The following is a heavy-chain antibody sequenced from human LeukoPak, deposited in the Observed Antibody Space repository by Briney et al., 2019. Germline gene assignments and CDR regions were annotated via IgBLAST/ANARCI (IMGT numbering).Heavy chain of an antibody. Sequence: PGGSLRLSCAASGFTFSSYSMNWVRQAPGKGLEWVSSISSSSSYIYYADSVKGRFTISRDNAKNTLYLQMNSLRAEDTAVYYCAREWGGYSGYDSYAFDIWGQGTMVTVSS. CDR3: AREWGGYSGYDSYAFDI. CDR1: GFTFSSYS. V-gene: IGHV3-21*01. CDR2: ISSSSSYI. D-gene: IGHD5-12*01. J-gene: IGHJ3*02.